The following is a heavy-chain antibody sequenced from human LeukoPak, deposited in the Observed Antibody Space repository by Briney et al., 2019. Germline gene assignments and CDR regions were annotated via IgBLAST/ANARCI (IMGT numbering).Heavy chain of an antibody. CDR1: GFTFSNSW. J-gene: IGHJ5*02. Sequence: PGGSLRLSCVASGFTFSNSWMQWVRHARGKGLVWVARINSDGSSTTYADSVKGRFTISRDNAKNTLYLQMTSLRVDDTAEYYCTRAYQQHLINWFDPWGQGTLVTVSS. D-gene: IGHD6-13*01. V-gene: IGHV3-74*03. CDR2: INSDGSST. CDR3: TRAYQQHLINWFDP.